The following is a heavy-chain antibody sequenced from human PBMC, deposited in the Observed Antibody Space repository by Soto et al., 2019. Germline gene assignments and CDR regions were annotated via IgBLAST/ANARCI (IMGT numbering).Heavy chain of an antibody. Sequence: XTLSLPCTVAGVSFSRYYWSWIRQAPGKGLEWIGYIYYRGRSRYSPSLNSRLTISVDTSKNQFSLKLSSVTAADTDVYYCARYILPSFRYFDYWGQGTLVTVSS. V-gene: IGHV4-59*01. CDR1: GVSFSRYY. D-gene: IGHD3-3*01. CDR3: ARYILPSFRYFDY. J-gene: IGHJ4*02. CDR2: IYYRGRS.